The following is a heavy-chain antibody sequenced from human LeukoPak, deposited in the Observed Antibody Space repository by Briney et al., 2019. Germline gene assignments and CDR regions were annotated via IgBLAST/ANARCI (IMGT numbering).Heavy chain of an antibody. Sequence: GGSLRLSCAASGFTFSDYYMGWIRQAPGKGLEWVSYISSSGSTIYYADSVKGRFTISRDNAKNSLYLQMNSLRAEDTAVYYCARDRVVVVPAAIYDYWGQGTLVTVSS. D-gene: IGHD2-2*02. J-gene: IGHJ4*02. CDR1: GFTFSDYY. V-gene: IGHV3-11*01. CDR3: ARDRVVVVPAAIYDY. CDR2: ISSSGSTI.